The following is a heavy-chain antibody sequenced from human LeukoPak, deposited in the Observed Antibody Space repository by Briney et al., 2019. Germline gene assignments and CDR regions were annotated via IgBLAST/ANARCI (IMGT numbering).Heavy chain of an antibody. V-gene: IGHV3-74*01. CDR3: SIGSGHAFYI. J-gene: IGHJ3*02. CDR1: GFTFSRYW. CDR2: INCDCSST. D-gene: IGHD3-10*01. Sequence: PGGSLSLSCPASGFTFSRYWMHWVRPAPAKGLVWVSRINCDCSSTSYADSVKGRFTITRDNAKNTMYVELNSLRAEDTAVYYCSIGSGHAFYIWGRGTMGTVSS.